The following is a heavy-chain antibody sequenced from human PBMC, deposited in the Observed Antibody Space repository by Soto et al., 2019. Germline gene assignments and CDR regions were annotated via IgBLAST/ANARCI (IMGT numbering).Heavy chain of an antibody. V-gene: IGHV3-21*01. CDR3: ATDGAAGSVMGV. J-gene: IGHJ6*02. CDR1: GFSFSSYG. Sequence: PGVSLRLSFASSGFSFSSYGMNWLRQAPGEAPEWVSSINAGGNYIDHSDTLKGRFTISRDNAKNSLYLQMNSLRAEDTAVYYCATDGAAGSVMGVWGQGTTVTVSS. CDR2: INAGGNYI. D-gene: IGHD6-13*01.